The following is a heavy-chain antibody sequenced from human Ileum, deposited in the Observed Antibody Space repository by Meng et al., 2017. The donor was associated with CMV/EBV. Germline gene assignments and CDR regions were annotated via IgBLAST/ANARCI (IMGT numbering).Heavy chain of an antibody. V-gene: IGHV3-21*01. J-gene: IGHJ6*02. CDR1: GFTFSSYS. Sequence: GESLKISCAASGFTFSSYSMNWVRQAPGKGLEWVSSISSSSSYIYYADSVKGRFTISRDNAKNSLYLQMNSLRAEDTAVYYCARVHLSPTKRQLVSHAPKKYYGMDVWGQGTTVTVSS. D-gene: IGHD6-6*01. CDR2: ISSSSSYI. CDR3: ARVHLSPTKRQLVSHAPKKYYGMDV.